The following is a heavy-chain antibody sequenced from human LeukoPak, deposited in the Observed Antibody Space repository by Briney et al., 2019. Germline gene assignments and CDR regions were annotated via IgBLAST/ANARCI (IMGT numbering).Heavy chain of an antibody. J-gene: IGHJ3*02. CDR2: IYYSGGT. D-gene: IGHD3-22*01. Sequence: SETLSLTCTVSGGSISSGGYYWSWIRQHPGKGLEWIGYIYYSGGTYYNPSLKSRVTISVDTSKNQFSLKLSSVTAADTAVYYCARVRSYYDSSGYIGAFDIWGQGTMVTVSS. CDR3: ARVRSYYDSSGYIGAFDI. CDR1: GGSISSGGYY. V-gene: IGHV4-31*03.